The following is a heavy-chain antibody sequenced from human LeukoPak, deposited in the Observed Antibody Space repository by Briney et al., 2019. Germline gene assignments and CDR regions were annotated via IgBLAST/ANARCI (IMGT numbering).Heavy chain of an antibody. Sequence: GGSLRLSCAASGFTVSSNYMSWVRQAPGKGLEWVSVIYSGGSTYYADSVKGRFTISRDNSKNTLYLQMNSLRAEDTAVYYCARAIPPGSYGVDVWGQGTTVTVSS. V-gene: IGHV3-66*01. J-gene: IGHJ6*02. CDR2: IYSGGST. CDR1: GFTVSSNY. CDR3: ARAIPPGSYGVDV. D-gene: IGHD2-2*02.